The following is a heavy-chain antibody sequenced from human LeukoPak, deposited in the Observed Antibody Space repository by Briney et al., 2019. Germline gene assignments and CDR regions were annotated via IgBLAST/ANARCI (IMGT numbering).Heavy chain of an antibody. CDR2: IYYSGST. CDR3: ATTGYSSGWQSQPYYFDY. Sequence: SETLSLTCTVSGGSISSSSYYWGWIRQPPGKGLEWIGSIYYSGSTYYNPSLKSRVTISVDTSKDQFSLKLSSVTAADTAVYYCATTGYSSGWQSQPYYFDYWGQGTLVTVSS. D-gene: IGHD6-19*01. V-gene: IGHV4-39*01. CDR1: GGSISSSSYY. J-gene: IGHJ4*02.